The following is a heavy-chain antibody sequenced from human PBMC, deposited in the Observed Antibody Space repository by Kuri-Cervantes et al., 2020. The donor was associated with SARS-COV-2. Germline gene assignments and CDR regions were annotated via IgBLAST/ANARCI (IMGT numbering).Heavy chain of an antibody. CDR3: ASQGAVY. J-gene: IGHJ4*02. V-gene: IGHV3-21*01. CDR2: ISSSSSYI. D-gene: IGHD1-26*01. Sequence: GESLKISCAASGFTFSSYSMNWVRQAPGKGLEWVSSISSSSSYIYYADSVKGRFTISRDNAKNSLYLQMNSLRAEDTAVYYCASQGAVYWGQGTLVTVPQ. CDR1: GFTFSSYS.